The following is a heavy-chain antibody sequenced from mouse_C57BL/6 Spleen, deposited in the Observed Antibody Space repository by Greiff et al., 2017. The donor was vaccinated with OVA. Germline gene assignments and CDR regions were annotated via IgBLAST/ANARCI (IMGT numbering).Heavy chain of an antibody. CDR3: ARALNYYGSSYFDY. CDR1: GFTFSDYY. Sequence: EVKLVESEGGLVQPGSSMKLSCTASGFTFSDYYMAWVRQVPEKGLEWVANINYDGSSTYYLDSLKSRFIISRDNAKNILYLQMSSLKSEDTATYYCARALNYYGSSYFDYWGQGTTLTVSS. D-gene: IGHD1-1*01. J-gene: IGHJ2*01. CDR2: INYDGSST. V-gene: IGHV5-16*01.